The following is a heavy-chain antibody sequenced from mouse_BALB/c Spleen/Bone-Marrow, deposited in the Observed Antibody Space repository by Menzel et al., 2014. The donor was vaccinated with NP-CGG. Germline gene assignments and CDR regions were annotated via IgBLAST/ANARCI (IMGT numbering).Heavy chain of an antibody. J-gene: IGHJ2*02. Sequence: LHLVEPGGGLVQPGGPLKLSCAASGFTFSNYGMSWVRQTPDKRLELVATINSDGGSTYYPDSVKGRFTIYRDTAKNTLYLQMSSLKSEETAMYYCVRGNYGNYVDYFDFWGQGTSLPVPS. V-gene: IGHV5-6-3*01. CDR1: GFTFSNYG. D-gene: IGHD2-1*01. CDR3: VRGNYGNYVDYFDF. CDR2: INSDGGST.